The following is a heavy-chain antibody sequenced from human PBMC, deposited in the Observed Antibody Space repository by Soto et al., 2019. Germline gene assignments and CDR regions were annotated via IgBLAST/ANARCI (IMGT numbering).Heavy chain of an antibody. V-gene: IGHV5-51*01. CDR1: GYSFSSYW. J-gene: IGHJ4*02. Sequence: EVQLVQSGAEVKKPGESLQISCTGSGYSFSSYWIGWVRQMPGKGLEWMGVIYPGDSDTRYSSSFQGRVTISADKSISTAYRQESSLKVWNAAIDYCAVREWELRSPVDYWGQGALVTVSS. D-gene: IGHD1-26*01. CDR3: AVREWELRSPVDY. CDR2: IYPGDSDT.